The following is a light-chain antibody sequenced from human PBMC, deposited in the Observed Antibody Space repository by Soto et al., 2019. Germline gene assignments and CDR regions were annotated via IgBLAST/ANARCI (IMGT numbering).Light chain of an antibody. V-gene: IGKV3-15*01. Sequence: EIVLTQSPATLSLSPGERATLSCMASPSVTNYLAWYQQKPGQPPRLLIYGASTRATGIPARFSGSGSGTEFTLTISSLQSEDFAVYYCQQYNNWPRTFGQGTRLEIK. CDR2: GAS. CDR3: QQYNNWPRT. J-gene: IGKJ5*01. CDR1: PSVTNY.